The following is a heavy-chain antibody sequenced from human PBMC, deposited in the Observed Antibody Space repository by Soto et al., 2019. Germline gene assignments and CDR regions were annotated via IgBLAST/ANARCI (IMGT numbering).Heavy chain of an antibody. CDR3: VVLRPPLTGYYTRWFDP. CDR1: GGSISSSNW. J-gene: IGHJ5*02. Sequence: PSETLSLTCTVSGGSISSSNWWSWVRQPPGKGLEWIGEIYHSGSTNYNPSLKSRVTISVDKSKNQFSLKLSSVTAADTAVYYCVVLRPPLTGYYTRWFDPWGQGTLVTVSS. V-gene: IGHV4-4*02. D-gene: IGHD3-9*01. CDR2: IYHSGST.